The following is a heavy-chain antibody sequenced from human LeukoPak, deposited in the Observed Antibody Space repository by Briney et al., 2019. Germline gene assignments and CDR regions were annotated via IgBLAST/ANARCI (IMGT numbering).Heavy chain of an antibody. D-gene: IGHD2-2*01. Sequence: NPSETLSLTCAVYGGSFSDYWGWIRQPPGKGLEWIGEINHSGRTYYNPSLKSRVTISVDTSKNQFSLNLSSVTAADTAVYYCARDVVVLPAAIHYGMDVWGQGTTVTVSS. CDR1: GGSFSDY. V-gene: IGHV4-34*01. CDR2: INHSGRT. CDR3: ARDVVVLPAAIHYGMDV. J-gene: IGHJ6*02.